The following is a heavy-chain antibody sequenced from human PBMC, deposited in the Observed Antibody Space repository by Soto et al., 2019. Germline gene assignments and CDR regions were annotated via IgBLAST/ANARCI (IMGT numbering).Heavy chain of an antibody. D-gene: IGHD2-2*01. CDR1: GFTFDDYT. Sequence: GGSLRLSCAASGFTFDDYTMHWVRQAPGKGLEWVSLISWDGGSTYYADSVKGRFTISRDNSKNSLYLQMNSLRTEDTALYYCAKDAHCSSTSCPPDFDYWGQGTLVTVSS. V-gene: IGHV3-43*01. CDR3: AKDAHCSSTSCPPDFDY. CDR2: ISWDGGST. J-gene: IGHJ4*02.